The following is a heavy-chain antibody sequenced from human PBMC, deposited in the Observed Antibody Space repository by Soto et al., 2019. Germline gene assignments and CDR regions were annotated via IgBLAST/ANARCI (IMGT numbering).Heavy chain of an antibody. CDR2: IKSKIGGGTA. D-gene: IGHD3-3*01. CDR1: EFSFTNAW. V-gene: IGHV3-15*01. Sequence: EVQLVESGGGLVKPGGSLRISCAASEFSFTNAWMSWVRQAPGKGLEWVGRIKSKIGGGTADYAAPVKGRFTISRDDSRNTLYLQLNSLKTEDTAVYYCTTGSIFGVTTHAEDYWGQGTLVTVSS. J-gene: IGHJ4*02. CDR3: TTGSIFGVTTHAEDY.